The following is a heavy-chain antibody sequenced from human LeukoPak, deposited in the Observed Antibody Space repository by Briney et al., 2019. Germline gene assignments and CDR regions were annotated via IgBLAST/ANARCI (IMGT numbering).Heavy chain of an antibody. CDR1: GFTFDDYA. CDR2: ISWNSGSI. J-gene: IGHJ3*02. CDR3: AESIVGATRAFDI. Sequence: GRSLRLSCAASGFTFDDYAMHWVRQAPGKGLEWVSGISWNSGSIGYADSVKGRFTISRDNSKNTLYLQMNSLRAEDTAVYYCAESIVGATRAFDIWGQGTMVTVSS. V-gene: IGHV3-9*01. D-gene: IGHD1-26*01.